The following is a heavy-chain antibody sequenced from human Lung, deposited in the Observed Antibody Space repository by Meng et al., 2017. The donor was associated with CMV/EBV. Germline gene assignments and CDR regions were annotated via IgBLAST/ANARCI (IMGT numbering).Heavy chain of an antibody. J-gene: IGHJ4*02. Sequence: QVQLQASGPGLVKPSGTLSLTCAVSGGSISSSNWWSWVRQPPGKGLEWIGEIYHSGSTNYNPSLKSRLTISVDKSKNQFSLKLSSVTAADTAVYYCASFPPPGKQWLVTDYWGQGTLVTVSS. D-gene: IGHD6-19*01. CDR2: IYHSGST. CDR3: ASFPPPGKQWLVTDY. CDR1: GGSISSSNW. V-gene: IGHV4-4*02.